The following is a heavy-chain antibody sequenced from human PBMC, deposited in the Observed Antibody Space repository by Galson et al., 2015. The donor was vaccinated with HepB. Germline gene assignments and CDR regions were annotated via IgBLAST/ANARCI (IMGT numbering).Heavy chain of an antibody. Sequence: SVKVSCKASGYTFTSYGISWVRQVPGQGLEWMGWSSGHNGNTIPAQKFQGRLIMTTDTSMSTAYMELRSLRSDDTAVYYCARDNRYFFDDSGYYGGDYWGQGTLVTVSS. CDR2: SSGHNGNT. CDR1: GYTFTSYG. J-gene: IGHJ4*02. CDR3: ARDNRYFFDDSGYYGGDY. V-gene: IGHV1-18*04. D-gene: IGHD3-22*01.